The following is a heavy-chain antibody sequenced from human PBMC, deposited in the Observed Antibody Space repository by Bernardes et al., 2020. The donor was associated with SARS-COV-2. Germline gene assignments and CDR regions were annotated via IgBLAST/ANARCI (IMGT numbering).Heavy chain of an antibody. CDR2: IYYSGST. J-gene: IGHJ4*02. D-gene: IGHD6-19*01. CDR1: GGSISSYY. V-gene: IGHV4-59*08. CDR3: ARHVGQWLVRFNYFDY. Sequence: SETLSLTCTVSGGSISSYYWSWIRQPPGKGLEWIGYIYYSGSTNYNPSLKSRVTISVDTSKNQFSLKLSSVTAADTAVYYCARHVGQWLVRFNYFDYGGQGTLVTVSS.